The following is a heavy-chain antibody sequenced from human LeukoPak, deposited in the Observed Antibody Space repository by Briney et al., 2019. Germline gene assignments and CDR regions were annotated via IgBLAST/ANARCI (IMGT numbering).Heavy chain of an antibody. D-gene: IGHD3-16*02. CDR1: GSTFSSYW. Sequence: GGSLRLSRAASGSTFSSYWMSWVRQAPGKGLEWVANIKQDGSEKYYVDSVKGRFTISRDNAKNSLYLQMNSLRAEDTAVYYCARGWARYDYWGQGTLVTVSS. CDR2: IKQDGSEK. J-gene: IGHJ4*02. V-gene: IGHV3-7*04. CDR3: ARGWARYDY.